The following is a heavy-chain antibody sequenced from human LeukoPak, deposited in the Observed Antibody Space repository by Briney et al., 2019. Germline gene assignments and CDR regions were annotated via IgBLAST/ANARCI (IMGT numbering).Heavy chain of an antibody. CDR3: ARASMSTMIDYYFDY. V-gene: IGHV4-30-4*07. CDR1: GGSINSNTYS. D-gene: IGHD3-22*01. CDR2: IFHSGST. Sequence: NPSETLSLTCTVSGGSINSNTYSWSWIRQPPGKGLEWIGYIFHSGSTHYNPSLKSRVTISEDLSKNQVSLKVTSVTAADTAAYYCARASMSTMIDYYFDYWGQGTLVTVSS. J-gene: IGHJ4*02.